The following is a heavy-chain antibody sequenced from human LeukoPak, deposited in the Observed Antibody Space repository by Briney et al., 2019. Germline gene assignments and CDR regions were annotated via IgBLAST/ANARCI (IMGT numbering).Heavy chain of an antibody. J-gene: IGHJ4*02. CDR3: ARDNSAFVPYGDYDY. D-gene: IGHD4-17*01. CDR1: GGSISSSSYY. V-gene: IGHV4-39*07. CDR2: IYYSGST. Sequence: SETLSLTCTVSGGSISSSSYYWGWIRQPPGKGLEWIGSIYYSGSTYYNPSLKSRVTISVDTSKNQFSLKLSSVTAADTAVYYCARDNSAFVPYGDYDYWGQGTLVTVSS.